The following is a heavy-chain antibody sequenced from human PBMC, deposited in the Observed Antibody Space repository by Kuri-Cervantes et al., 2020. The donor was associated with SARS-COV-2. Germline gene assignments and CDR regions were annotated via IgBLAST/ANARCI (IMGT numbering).Heavy chain of an antibody. Sequence: SETLSLTCSVSSGSISTFYWSWIRQFPGKRLEWIGYVYYTGVVKYNPSLKSRVTMSVDTSKNQFSLRLSSVTPADTAIYSCARGRPLVDYWGQGTLVTVSS. CDR2: VYYTGVV. J-gene: IGHJ4*02. CDR1: SGSISTFY. CDR3: ARGRPLVDY. V-gene: IGHV4-59*01.